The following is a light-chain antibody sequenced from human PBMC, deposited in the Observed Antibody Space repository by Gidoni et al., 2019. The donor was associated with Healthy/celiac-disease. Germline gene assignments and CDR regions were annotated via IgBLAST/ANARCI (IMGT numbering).Light chain of an antibody. Sequence: QSALPQPASVSGSPGQSITISCTGTSSDVGGYNYVSWYQQHPGKAPKLMIYEVSNRPSGVSNRFSGSKSGNTASLTISGLQAEDEADYYCSSYTSSSTLPNWVFGGGTKLTVL. V-gene: IGLV2-14*01. J-gene: IGLJ3*02. CDR2: EVS. CDR1: SSDVGGYNY. CDR3: SSYTSSSTLPNWV.